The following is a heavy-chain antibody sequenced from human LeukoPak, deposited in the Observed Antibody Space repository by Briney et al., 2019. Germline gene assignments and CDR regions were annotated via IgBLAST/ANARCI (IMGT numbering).Heavy chain of an antibody. J-gene: IGHJ4*02. CDR3: AIPPGYCGNDCSFDH. D-gene: IGHD2-21*02. CDR2: IYPGDYET. V-gene: IGHV5-51*01. Sequence: ESLQISCEGSGSLFSNYWIGCVRQMTGKGLECMGIIYPGDYETRYSPSFQGLVTISGDKSISTAYLQWSSLKASDTAMYYCAIPPGYCGNDCSFDHWGQGTLVTVSS. CDR1: GSLFSNYW.